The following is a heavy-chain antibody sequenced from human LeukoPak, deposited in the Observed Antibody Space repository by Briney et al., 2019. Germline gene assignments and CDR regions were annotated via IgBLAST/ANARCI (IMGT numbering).Heavy chain of an antibody. CDR3: ARALKSGVGEVHIPDS. V-gene: IGHV4-4*07. Sequence: PSETLSLTCTVSGGSISNYYWSWIRQPAGKGLECIGRIHRSGSTDYNPSLKSRVTISVDTSKNQFSLKLNSVTAADTAVYYCARALKSGVGEVHIPDSWGQGTLVTVSS. J-gene: IGHJ5*01. CDR1: GGSISNYY. CDR2: IHRSGST. D-gene: IGHD3-10*01.